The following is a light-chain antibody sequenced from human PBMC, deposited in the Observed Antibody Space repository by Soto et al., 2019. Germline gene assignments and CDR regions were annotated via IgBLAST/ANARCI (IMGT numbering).Light chain of an antibody. CDR3: QQHNPYSPYT. CDR1: QSITNC. Sequence: DIQMTQSPSTLSASVGDRVTITCRASQSITNCLAWYQQKPGKAPKLLIFDAYSLRSGVPSRFSGSGSGTECTLTISSLQPEDFATYYCQQHNPYSPYTFGQGTKLEIK. V-gene: IGKV1-5*03. CDR2: DAY. J-gene: IGKJ2*01.